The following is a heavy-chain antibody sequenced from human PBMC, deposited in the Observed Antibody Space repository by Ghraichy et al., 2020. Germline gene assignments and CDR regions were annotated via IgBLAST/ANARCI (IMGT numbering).Heavy chain of an antibody. J-gene: IGHJ2*01. Sequence: SETLSLTCAVYGGSFSGYYWSWIRQPPGKGLEWIGEINHSGSTNYNPSLKSRVTISVDTSKNQFSLKLSSVTAADTAVYYCARWSGRRYFDLWGRGTLVTVSS. V-gene: IGHV4-34*01. D-gene: IGHD3-3*01. CDR3: ARWSGRRYFDL. CDR1: GGSFSGYY. CDR2: INHSGST.